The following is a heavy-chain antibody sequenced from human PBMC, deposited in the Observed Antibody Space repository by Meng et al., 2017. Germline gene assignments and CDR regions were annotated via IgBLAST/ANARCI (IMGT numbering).Heavy chain of an antibody. D-gene: IGHD4-17*01. V-gene: IGHV1-2*06. CDR2: INPNSGGT. CDR3: ARDDYGDYFDY. CDR1: GYTITGYY. J-gene: IGHJ4*02. Sequence: VRAGGGGKGPGASVQGPSNASGYTITGYYMLWLRQAPGQRLEWLGRINPNSGGTNYAQKFQGRVTMTRDTSISTAYMELSRLRSADTAVYYCARDDYGDYFDYWGQGTLVTVSS.